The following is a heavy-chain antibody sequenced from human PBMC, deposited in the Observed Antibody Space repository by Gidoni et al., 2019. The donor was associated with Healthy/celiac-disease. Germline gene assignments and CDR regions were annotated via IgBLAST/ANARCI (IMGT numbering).Heavy chain of an antibody. CDR2: IYHSGST. Sequence: QLQLQESGSGLVKPSQTLSLTCAVSGGSISSGGYSWSWIRQPPGKGLEWIGYIYHSGSTYYNPSLKSRVTISVDRSKNQFSLKLSSVTAADTAVYYCARDRLAAARGGMIGAYFDYWGQGTLVTVSS. D-gene: IGHD6-13*01. J-gene: IGHJ4*02. CDR3: ARDRLAAARGGMIGAYFDY. V-gene: IGHV4-30-2*01. CDR1: GGSISSGGYS.